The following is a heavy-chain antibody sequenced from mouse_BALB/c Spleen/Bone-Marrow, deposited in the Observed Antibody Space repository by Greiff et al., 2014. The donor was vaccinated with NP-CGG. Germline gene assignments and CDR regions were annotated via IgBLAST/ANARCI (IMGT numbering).Heavy chain of an antibody. CDR3: PYGKNYFDY. D-gene: IGHD2-10*02. CDR2: IDPENGDT. J-gene: IGHJ2*01. CDR1: GFNIKDYY. Sequence: VQLQQSGAELVKPGASVKLSCTASGFNIKDYYMHWVKQRPEQGLEWIGWIDPENGDTEYAPKFQGKATMTVDTSSNTAYLQLSSLTSEDTAVYYCPYGKNYFDYWGQGTTLTVSS. V-gene: IGHV14-4*02.